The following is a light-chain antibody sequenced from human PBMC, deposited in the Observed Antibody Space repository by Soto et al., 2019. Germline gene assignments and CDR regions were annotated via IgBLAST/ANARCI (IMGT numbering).Light chain of an antibody. CDR2: GAS. Sequence: IQLTQSPSFLSASVGDRVTVTCRASQGISSYLAWYQQEPGKAPKLLIYGASTLQSGVPSRFSGSGSGTEFTLTISSLQPEDFASYYCQQLNSYPLTFGGGTKVDIK. CDR3: QQLNSYPLT. J-gene: IGKJ4*01. CDR1: QGISSY. V-gene: IGKV1-9*01.